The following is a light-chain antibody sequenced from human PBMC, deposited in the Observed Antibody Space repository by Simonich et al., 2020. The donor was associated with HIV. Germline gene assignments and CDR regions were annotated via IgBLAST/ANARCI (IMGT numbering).Light chain of an antibody. CDR1: RSDVGSFNL. V-gene: IGLV2-23*02. CDR3: CSYAGTNTYV. CDR2: EVS. J-gene: IGLJ1*01. Sequence: QSALTQPATVSGSPGQSINISCTGTRSDVGSFNLVSWYQQYPGKSPKLMIYEVSKRPSGVSNRFSGSKSGNTAALTISGLQAEDEADYYCCSYAGTNTYVFATGTKVTVL.